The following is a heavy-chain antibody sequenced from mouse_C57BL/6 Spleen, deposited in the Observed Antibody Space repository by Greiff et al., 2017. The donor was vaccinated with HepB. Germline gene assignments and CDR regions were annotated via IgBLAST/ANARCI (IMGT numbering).Heavy chain of an antibody. Sequence: VQLQQSGPVLVKPGASVKMSCKASGYTFTDYYMNWVKQSHGKSLEWIGVINPYNGGTSYNQKFKGKATLTVDKSSSTAYMELNSLTSEDSAVYYCARSFYYDYHYYFDYWGQGTTLTVSS. D-gene: IGHD2-4*01. CDR3: ARSFYYDYHYYFDY. J-gene: IGHJ2*01. V-gene: IGHV1-19*01. CDR2: INPYNGGT. CDR1: GYTFTDYY.